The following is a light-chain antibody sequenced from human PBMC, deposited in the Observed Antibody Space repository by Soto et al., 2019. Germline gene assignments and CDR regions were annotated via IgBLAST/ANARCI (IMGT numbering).Light chain of an antibody. CDR3: QQYGSSPFT. J-gene: IGKJ3*01. Sequence: ETALTHSLATLPLTAGEIVTLSSSAIQSVSSSNLAWYQQKPGQAPRLLIYGASSRATGIPDRFSGSGSGADFSLTISRLEPEDFAAYYCQQYGSSPFTFGPGTKVDIK. CDR2: GAS. V-gene: IGKV3-20*01. CDR1: QSVSSSN.